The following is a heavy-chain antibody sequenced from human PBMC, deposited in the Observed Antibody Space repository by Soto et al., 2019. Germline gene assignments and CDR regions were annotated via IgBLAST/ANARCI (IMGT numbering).Heavy chain of an antibody. V-gene: IGHV4-34*01. CDR2: INHSGST. D-gene: IGHD6-6*01. CDR1: GGSFSGYY. CDR3: ASGIAARPDYYYGMDA. Sequence: SETLSLTCAVYGGSFSGYYWSWIRQPPGKGLEWIGEINHSGSTNYNPSLKSRVTISVDTSKNQFSLKLSSVTAADTAVYYCASGIAARPDYYYGMDAWGQGTTVTVSS. J-gene: IGHJ6*02.